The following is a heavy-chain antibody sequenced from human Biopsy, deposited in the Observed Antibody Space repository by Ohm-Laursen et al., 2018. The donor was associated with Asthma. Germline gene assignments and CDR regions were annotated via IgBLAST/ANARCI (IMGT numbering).Heavy chain of an antibody. D-gene: IGHD3-9*01. CDR2: FNAANGNT. V-gene: IGHV1-3*01. Sequence: ASVKVSCKASGYTFINYAIHWVRQAPGQRLEWMGWFNAANGNTKYSQKVQGRVTITRDKSASTAYMDLSSLRSEDTAVYYCARTYYDFLTGEVNDAFDIWGQGTMVTVSS. CDR1: GYTFINYA. CDR3: ARTYYDFLTGEVNDAFDI. J-gene: IGHJ3*02.